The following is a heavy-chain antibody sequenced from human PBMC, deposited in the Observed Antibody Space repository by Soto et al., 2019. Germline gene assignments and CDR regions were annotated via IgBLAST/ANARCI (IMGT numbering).Heavy chain of an antibody. Sequence: PSETLSLTCAVYGGSFSGYYWSWIRQPPGKGLEWIGEINHSGSTNYNPSLKSRVTISVDTSKNQFSLKLSSVTAADTAVYYCASTRILRYYGMDVWGQGSTVT. CDR2: INHSGST. CDR1: GGSFSGYY. V-gene: IGHV4-34*01. CDR3: ASTRILRYYGMDV. J-gene: IGHJ6*02. D-gene: IGHD2-15*01.